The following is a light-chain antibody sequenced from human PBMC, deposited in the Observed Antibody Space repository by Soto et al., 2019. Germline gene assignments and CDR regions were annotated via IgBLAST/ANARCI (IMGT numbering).Light chain of an antibody. J-gene: IGLJ2*01. CDR3: QSYETRLTAWI. CDR2: GTT. Sequence: QSALTQPPSVSGAPGQRVTITCSGSGXNIGAGYDVHWYQHVPGMPPRLLIFGTTNRPSIVPDRFSGSKSGTSASLAITGIQAEDEADYYCQSYETRLTAWIFGGGTKFTVL. V-gene: IGLV1-40*01. CDR1: GXNIGAGYD.